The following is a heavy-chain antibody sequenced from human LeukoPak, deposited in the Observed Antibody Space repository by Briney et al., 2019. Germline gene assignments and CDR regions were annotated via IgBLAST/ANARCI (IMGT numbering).Heavy chain of an antibody. V-gene: IGHV3-30-3*01. CDR3: ARDNRTGRYFDWLGFDY. D-gene: IGHD3-9*01. CDR1: GFTFSSYA. Sequence: PGRSLRLSCAASGFTFSSYAVHWVRQSPGKGLEWVALISYDGSNKYYADSVKGRFTISRDNSKNTVYVQMNSLRAEDTAVYYCARDNRTGRYFDWLGFDYWGQGTLVTVSS. J-gene: IGHJ4*02. CDR2: ISYDGSNK.